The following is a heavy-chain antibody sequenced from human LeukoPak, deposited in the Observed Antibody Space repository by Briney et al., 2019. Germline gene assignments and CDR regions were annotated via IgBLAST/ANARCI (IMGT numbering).Heavy chain of an antibody. V-gene: IGHV4-39*07. Sequence: KTSETLSLTCTVSGGSISRSRDYWGWIRQPPGKGLEWIGSIYYSGSTYSNPSLKSRVTISVDTSKHQFSLKLSSVTAADTAVYYCARGFGSGNYYSYYYMDVWGKGTTVTISS. J-gene: IGHJ6*03. D-gene: IGHD3-10*01. CDR2: IYYSGST. CDR1: GGSISRSRDY. CDR3: ARGFGSGNYYSYYYMDV.